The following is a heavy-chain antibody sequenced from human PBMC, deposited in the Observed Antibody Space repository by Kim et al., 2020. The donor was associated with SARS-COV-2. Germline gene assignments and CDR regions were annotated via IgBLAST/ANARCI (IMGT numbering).Heavy chain of an antibody. Sequence: SETLSLTCNVSEVSVGNDNYYWSWIRQPPGKGLEWIGHIYYSGSANYNPSLKSRVIISLDTSEDQFSLHLISVTAADTAVYYCATSEGHNSYWYGVRYWGQGTLVTVSS. CDR2: IYYSGSA. CDR1: EVSVGNDNYY. V-gene: IGHV4-61*01. D-gene: IGHD1-26*01. J-gene: IGHJ4*02. CDR3: ATSEGHNSYWYGVRY.